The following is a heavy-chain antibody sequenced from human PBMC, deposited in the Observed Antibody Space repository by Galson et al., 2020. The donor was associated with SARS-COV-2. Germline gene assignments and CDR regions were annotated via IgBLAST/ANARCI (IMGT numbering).Heavy chain of an antibody. J-gene: IGHJ4*02. CDR1: GYRFSGYY. V-gene: IGHV1-2*02. CDR3: ARGNSIEGVDY. Sequence: ASVQVSCKASGYRFSGYYIHWVRQAPGQGLEWMGWINPNSGGTHYAQKFQGRVTMTSDTSISTAYMELSRLRSDDTAVYYCARGNSIEGVDYWGQGTLVTVSS. D-gene: IGHD3-3*02. CDR2: INPNSGGT.